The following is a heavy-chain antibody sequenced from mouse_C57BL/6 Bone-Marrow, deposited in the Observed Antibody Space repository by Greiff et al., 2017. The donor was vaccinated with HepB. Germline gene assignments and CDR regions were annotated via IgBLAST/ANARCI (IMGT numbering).Heavy chain of an antibody. Sequence: VKLQQPGAELVKPGASVKLSCKASGYTFTSYWMQWVKQRPGQGLEWIGEIDPSDSYTNYNQKFKGKATLTVDTSSSTAYMQLSSLTSEDSAVYYCARGGYYVGYFDYWGQGTTLTVSS. D-gene: IGHD2-3*01. CDR3: ARGGYYVGYFDY. J-gene: IGHJ2*01. V-gene: IGHV1-50*01. CDR2: IDPSDSYT. CDR1: GYTFTSYW.